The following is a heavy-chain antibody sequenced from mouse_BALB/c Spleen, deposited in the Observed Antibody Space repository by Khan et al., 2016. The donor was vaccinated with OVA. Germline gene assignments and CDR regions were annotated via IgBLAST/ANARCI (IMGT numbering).Heavy chain of an antibody. D-gene: IGHD1-2*01. CDR1: GYSFTGYY. CDR3: ARENYGTGYFDV. Sequence: LVKTGASAKISCKASGYSFTGYYMHWVKQSHGKSLERIGYISCYNGATSYNQKFKGKATFTVDTYSSTAYMQFNSLTSEDSAVYYCARENYGTGYFDVWGAGTTVTVSS. CDR2: ISCYNGAT. V-gene: IGHV1S34*01. J-gene: IGHJ1*01.